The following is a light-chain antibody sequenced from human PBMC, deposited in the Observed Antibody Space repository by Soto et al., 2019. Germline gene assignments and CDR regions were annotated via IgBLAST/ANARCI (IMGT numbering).Light chain of an antibody. CDR3: CSYVGDTTLV. J-gene: IGLJ2*01. CDR1: GNYIESYNL. CDR2: EDT. V-gene: IGLV2-23*01. Sequence: QSALTQPASVSGSPGQSITISCTGSGNYIESYNLISWYQQHPVKAPKLIIYEDTQRPSGVSHRFSASESGNTASLTISGLQAGDEDDYYCCSYVGDTTLVFGGGTKLTVL.